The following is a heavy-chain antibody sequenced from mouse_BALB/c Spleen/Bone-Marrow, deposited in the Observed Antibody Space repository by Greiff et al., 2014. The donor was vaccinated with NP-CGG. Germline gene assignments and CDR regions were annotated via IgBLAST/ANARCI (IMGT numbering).Heavy chain of an antibody. V-gene: IGHV5-6*01. CDR1: GFTFSSYG. Sequence: EVQRVESGGDLVKPGGSLKLSCAASGFTFSSYGMSWVRQTPDKRLEWVATISSGGSYTYYPDSVKGRFTISRDNANNTMDLQMSSLKSEDSAMYFCARRGTTVQYYYPMDYWGQGTSVTVSS. CDR2: ISSGGSYT. D-gene: IGHD1-1*01. CDR3: ARRGTTVQYYYPMDY. J-gene: IGHJ4*01.